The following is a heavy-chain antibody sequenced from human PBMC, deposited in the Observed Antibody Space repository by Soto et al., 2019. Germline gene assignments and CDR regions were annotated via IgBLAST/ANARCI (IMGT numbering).Heavy chain of an antibody. CDR1: GGSVSSGSYY. J-gene: IGHJ5*02. CDR3: GGGLQIGPAPQNWLEP. Sequence: PSETLSLTCTVSGGSVSSGSYYWSWIRQPPGKGLEWIGYIYYSGSTNYNPSLKSRVTISVDTSKNQFSLKLSSVTAADTAVYYCGGGLQIGPAPQNWLEPWGQGTLVIVSS. CDR2: IYYSGST. D-gene: IGHD4-4*01. V-gene: IGHV4-61*01.